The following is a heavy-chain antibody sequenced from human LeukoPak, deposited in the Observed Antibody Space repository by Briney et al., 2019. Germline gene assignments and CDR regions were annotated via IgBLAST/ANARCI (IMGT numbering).Heavy chain of an antibody. J-gene: IGHJ6*03. Sequence: SETLSLTCTVSGGSISSYYWSWIRQPPGKGLEWIGYIYYSGSTNYNPSLKSRVTISVDTSKNQFSLKLSSVTAADTAVYYCARVAGGSSWYHYYYYYMDVWGKGTTVTVSS. CDR1: GGSISSYY. V-gene: IGHV4-59*08. CDR3: ARVAGGSSWYHYYYYYMDV. D-gene: IGHD6-13*01. CDR2: IYYSGST.